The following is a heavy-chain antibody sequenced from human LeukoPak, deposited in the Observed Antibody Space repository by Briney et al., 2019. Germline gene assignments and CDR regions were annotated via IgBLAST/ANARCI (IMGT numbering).Heavy chain of an antibody. CDR1: RFTFSDFY. V-gene: IGHV3-11*04. Sequence: GGSLRLSCAASRFTFSDFYMSWIRQAQGKWLEWISYISNSGTTIYYADSVKGRFTISRDNAKNSLYLQMNSLRAEDTAVYYCARHARVAGFDYWGLGTLVTVSS. CDR2: ISNSGTTI. J-gene: IGHJ4*02. CDR3: ARHARVAGFDY. D-gene: IGHD6-19*01.